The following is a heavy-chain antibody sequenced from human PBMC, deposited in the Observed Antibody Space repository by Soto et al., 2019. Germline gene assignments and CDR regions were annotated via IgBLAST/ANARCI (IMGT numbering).Heavy chain of an antibody. D-gene: IGHD2-21*02. Sequence: DVQLLESGGGLVQPGGSLRLSCAASGFTFGNYGINWVRQAPGKGLEWVSGIIGGGGSTYYADSVKGRFTVSRDPSKMSVFLEMNTLRAEDTAVYYCAKGFIVVVTVLRPDDAFDVWGQGTLVTVSS. CDR2: IIGGGGST. V-gene: IGHV3-23*01. CDR3: AKGFIVVVTVLRPDDAFDV. J-gene: IGHJ3*01. CDR1: GFTFGNYG.